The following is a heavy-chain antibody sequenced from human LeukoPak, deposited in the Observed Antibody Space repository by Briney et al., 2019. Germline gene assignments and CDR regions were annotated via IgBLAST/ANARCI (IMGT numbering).Heavy chain of an antibody. J-gene: IGHJ4*02. CDR3: AAESERWLLRS. Sequence: SETLSLTCTVSGGSINNGGYYWSWIRQHPGKGLEWIGYIYYSGSSYYNPSLRSRVTISVDTSKNHFSLKLSSVTAADTAVYYCAAESERWLLRSWGQGTLVTVSS. V-gene: IGHV4-31*03. CDR1: GGSINNGGYY. D-gene: IGHD6-19*01. CDR2: IYYSGSS.